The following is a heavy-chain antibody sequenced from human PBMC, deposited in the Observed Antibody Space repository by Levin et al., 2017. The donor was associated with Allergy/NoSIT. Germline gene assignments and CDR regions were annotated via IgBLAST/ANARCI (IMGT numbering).Heavy chain of an antibody. V-gene: IGHV3-21*01. D-gene: IGHD1-26*01. J-gene: IGHJ4*02. CDR3: ASELVGPTALDY. Sequence: GESLKISCAASGFTFSNYSMNWVRQAPGKGLEWVSSISSSSSYIYYADSVKGRFTISRDNAKNSLYLQMNSLRAEDTAVYYCASELVGPTALDYWGQGTLVTVSS. CDR1: GFTFSNYS. CDR2: ISSSSSYI.